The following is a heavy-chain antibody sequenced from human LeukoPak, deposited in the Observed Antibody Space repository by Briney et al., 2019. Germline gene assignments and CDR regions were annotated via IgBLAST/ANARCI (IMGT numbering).Heavy chain of an antibody. CDR1: GFTVSSNY. Sequence: GSLRLSCAASGFTVSSNYMSWVRQAPGKGLEWVSVIYSGGSTYYADSVKGRFTISRDNSKSTLYLQMSSLRAEDTAVYYCARDGKIGYCSSTTCLSPYYGMDVWGQGTTVTVSS. CDR3: ARDGKIGYCSSTTCLSPYYGMDV. CDR2: IYSGGST. D-gene: IGHD2-2*01. V-gene: IGHV3-53*01. J-gene: IGHJ6*02.